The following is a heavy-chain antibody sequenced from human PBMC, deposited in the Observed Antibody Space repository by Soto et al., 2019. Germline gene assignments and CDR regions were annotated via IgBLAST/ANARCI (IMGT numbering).Heavy chain of an antibody. V-gene: IGHV3-23*01. CDR2: VSLTGDRT. CDR3: ARGGGYCTPTSCAIDS. CDR1: RFSFSSYE. Sequence: EVQLLEPGGGLVQPGGSLRLSCVASRFSFSSYEMSWVRQAAGKGLEWVSRVSLTGDRTNYAGSVKGRFTVSRDNFKNTLYLEMDSLRPEDTAIYYCARGGGYCTPTSCAIDSWGRGTPVTVSS. J-gene: IGHJ4*02. D-gene: IGHD2-8*01.